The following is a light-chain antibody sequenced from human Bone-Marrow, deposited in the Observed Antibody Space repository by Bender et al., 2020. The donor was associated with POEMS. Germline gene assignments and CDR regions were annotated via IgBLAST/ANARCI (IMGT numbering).Light chain of an antibody. Sequence: QSALTQPASVSGSPGQSITIPCTGSRSDVGTYNLVSWYQHHPGKAPKLLIYEATKRPSGVSDRFSGSNSGNTATLTISRVEAGDEADYHCQVWHKSSDHFVVFGGGTRLTV. CDR3: QVWHKSSDHFVV. CDR1: RSDVGTYNL. J-gene: IGLJ2*01. CDR2: EAT. V-gene: IGLV2-14*02.